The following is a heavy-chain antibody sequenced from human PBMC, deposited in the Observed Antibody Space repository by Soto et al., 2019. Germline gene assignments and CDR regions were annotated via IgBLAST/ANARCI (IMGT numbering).Heavy chain of an antibody. CDR3: ALTHAVAVAGILDY. D-gene: IGHD6-19*01. V-gene: IGHV6-1*01. CDR1: GDGVSSNSAA. J-gene: IGHJ4*02. CDR2: TYYRSKWYN. Sequence: SQTLSLTCAISGDGVSSNSAAWNWIRQSPSRGLEWLGRTYYRSKWYNDYAVSVKSRITINPDTSKNQFSLQLNSVTPEDTAVNYCALTHAVAVAGILDYWGQGTLVTVSS.